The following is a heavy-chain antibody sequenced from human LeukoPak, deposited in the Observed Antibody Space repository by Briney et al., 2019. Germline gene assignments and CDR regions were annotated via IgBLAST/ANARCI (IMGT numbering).Heavy chain of an antibody. CDR2: INPNSGGT. D-gene: IGHD4-17*01. Sequence: ASVKVSCKASGDTLSSHAISWVRQAPGQGLEWMGWINPNSGGTNYAQKFQGRVTMTRDTSISTAYMELSRLRSDDTAVYYCRTDRYGDYGDYIDYWGQGTLVTVSS. CDR1: GDTLSSHA. V-gene: IGHV1-2*02. CDR3: RTDRYGDYGDYIDY. J-gene: IGHJ4*02.